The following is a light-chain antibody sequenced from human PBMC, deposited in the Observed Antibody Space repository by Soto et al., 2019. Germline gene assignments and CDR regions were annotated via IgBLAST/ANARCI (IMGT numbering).Light chain of an antibody. J-gene: IGKJ5*01. Sequence: DIQMTQSPSSLSASMGDRVAITCRSSQAISNSLAWYQQKTGKPHQLLIYAERTLQSGVKSRFSGSGSGTDFTLKISGMKNEELATYDCKSYNTASPTVGQGQRREIK. V-gene: IGKV1-27*01. CDR2: AER. CDR3: KSYNTASPT. CDR1: QAISNS.